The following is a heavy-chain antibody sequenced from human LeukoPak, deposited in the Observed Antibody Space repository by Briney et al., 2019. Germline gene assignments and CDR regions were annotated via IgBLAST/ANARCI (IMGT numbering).Heavy chain of an antibody. D-gene: IGHD6-19*01. V-gene: IGHV3-21*01. CDR3: VISSGWKGGYYFDF. Sequence: GGSLRLSCAASGFTFSSYSMNWVRQAPGKGLEWVSSISSSSSYIYYADSVKGRFTISRDNAKNSLYLQMNSLRAEDTGVYYCVISSGWKGGYYFDFWGQGTLVTVSA. J-gene: IGHJ4*02. CDR1: GFTFSSYS. CDR2: ISSSSSYI.